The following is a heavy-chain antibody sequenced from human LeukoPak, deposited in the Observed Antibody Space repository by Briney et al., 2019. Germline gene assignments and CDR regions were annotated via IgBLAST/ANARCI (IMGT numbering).Heavy chain of an antibody. CDR2: IYHSGST. CDR3: ARSMVRGVIIGAFDI. Sequence: SGTLSLTCAVSGGSISSSNWWSWVRQPPGKGLEWIGEIYHSGSTNYNPSLKSRVTISVDKSKNQFSLKLSSVTAADTAVYYCARSMVRGVIIGAFDIWGQGTMVTVSS. D-gene: IGHD3-10*01. CDR1: GGSISSSNW. V-gene: IGHV4-4*02. J-gene: IGHJ3*02.